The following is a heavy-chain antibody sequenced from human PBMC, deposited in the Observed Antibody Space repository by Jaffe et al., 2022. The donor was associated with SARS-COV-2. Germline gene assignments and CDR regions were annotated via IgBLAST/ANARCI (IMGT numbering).Heavy chain of an antibody. J-gene: IGHJ3*02. CDR3: AKDRGGWYLGADAFDI. D-gene: IGHD6-19*01. CDR2: ISWNSGSI. CDR1: GFTFDDYA. V-gene: IGHV3-9*01. Sequence: EVQLVESGGGLVQPGRSLRLSCAASGFTFDDYAMHWVRQAPGKGLEWVSGISWNSGSIGYADSVKGRFTISRDNAKNSLYLQMNSLRAEDTALYYCAKDRGGWYLGADAFDIWGQGTMVTVSS.